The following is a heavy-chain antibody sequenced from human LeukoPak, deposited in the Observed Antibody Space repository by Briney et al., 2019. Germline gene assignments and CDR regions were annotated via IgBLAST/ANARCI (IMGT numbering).Heavy chain of an antibody. V-gene: IGHV1-3*04. CDR1: GYTFTSYA. CDR3: TIVDYSDY. Sequence: ASVKVSCKASGYTFTSYAVHWVRQAPGQRLEWMGWVTTGNGNTMYSQKFQGRVTFTRDTSASTAYMDLRGLRSEDTAVYYCTIVDYSDYWGQGTLVTVSS. J-gene: IGHJ4*02. CDR2: VTTGNGNT.